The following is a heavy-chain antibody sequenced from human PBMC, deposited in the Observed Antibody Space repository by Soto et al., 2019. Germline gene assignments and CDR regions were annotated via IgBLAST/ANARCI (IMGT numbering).Heavy chain of an antibody. CDR1: GYTFTSYD. CDR3: AREVVDNWNYEVITHYYYYYMDV. V-gene: IGHV1-69*04. D-gene: IGHD1-7*01. CDR2: IIPILGIA. J-gene: IGHJ6*03. Sequence: GASVKVSCKASGYTFTSYDINWVRQATGQGLEWMGRIIPILGIANYAQKFQGRVTITADKSTSTAYMELSSLRSEDTAVYYCAREVVDNWNYEVITHYYYYYMDVWGKGTTVTVSS.